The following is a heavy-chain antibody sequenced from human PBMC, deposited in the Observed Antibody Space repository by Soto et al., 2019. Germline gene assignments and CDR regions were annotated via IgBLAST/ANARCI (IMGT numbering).Heavy chain of an antibody. J-gene: IGHJ6*02. D-gene: IGHD1-1*01. CDR2: IYYSGST. V-gene: IGHV4-59*01. Sequence: QVQLQESGPGLVKPSETLSLTCTVSGGSISSYYWSWIRQPPGKGLEWIGYIYYSGSTNYNPSLKSRVTISVDTSKNQFSLKLSSVTAADTAVYYCARVRQNDGAYYYYYGMDVWGQGTTVTVSS. CDR1: GGSISSYY. CDR3: ARVRQNDGAYYYYYGMDV.